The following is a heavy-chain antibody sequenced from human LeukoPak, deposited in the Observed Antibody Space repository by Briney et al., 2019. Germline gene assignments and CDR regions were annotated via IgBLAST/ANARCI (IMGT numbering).Heavy chain of an antibody. Sequence: PGGSLRLSCTVSGFTVSSDSMSWVRQAPGKGLEWVSFIYSGGSTHYSDSVKGRFTISRDNSKNTLYLQMNSLRAEDTAVYYCARGGRYKYYYDSSDDGYWGQGTLVTVSS. CDR1: GFTVSSDS. V-gene: IGHV3-53*01. J-gene: IGHJ4*02. CDR2: IYSGGST. CDR3: ARGGRYKYYYDSSDDGY. D-gene: IGHD3-22*01.